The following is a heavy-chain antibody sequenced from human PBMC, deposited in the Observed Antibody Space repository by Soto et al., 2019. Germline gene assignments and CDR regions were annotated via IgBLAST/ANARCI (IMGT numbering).Heavy chain of an antibody. V-gene: IGHV3-9*01. Sequence: EVQLVESGGGLVQPGRSLRLSCAASGFTFDNYTMHWVRQAPGKGLEWVSGISWNSGSIDYADSVKGRFTISRDNAKNALDLQMDSSRAKDTALYYCAKYNIAKALWGFDIWGQGTMVTVSS. CDR1: GFTFDNYT. D-gene: IGHD3-10*01. J-gene: IGHJ3*02. CDR2: ISWNSGSI. CDR3: AKYNIAKALWGFDI.